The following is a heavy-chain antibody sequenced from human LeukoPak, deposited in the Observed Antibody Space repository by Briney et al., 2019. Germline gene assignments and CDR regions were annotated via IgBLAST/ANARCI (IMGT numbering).Heavy chain of an antibody. CDR3: ARGGSMGVV. D-gene: IGHD2-15*01. CDR1: GYTFSDFG. J-gene: IGHJ4*02. CDR2: INTNTRNP. Sequence: GASVKVSCKASGYTFSDFGITWVRQAPGQGLEWMGWINTNTRNPTYAQGFTGRFVFSLDTSVSTAYLQINSLKPEDTAVYYCARGGSMGVVWGQGTLVTVSS. V-gene: IGHV7-4-1*02.